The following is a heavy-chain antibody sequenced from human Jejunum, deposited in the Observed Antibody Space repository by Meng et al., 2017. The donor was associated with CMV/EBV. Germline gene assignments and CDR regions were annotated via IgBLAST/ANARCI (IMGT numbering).Heavy chain of an antibody. J-gene: IGHJ4*02. CDR2: IYHSGST. V-gene: IGHV4-38-2*01. CDR1: GDSSSNAYD. D-gene: IGHD6-13*01. Sequence: SGDSSSNAYDWGWIRQPPGKGLEWMGTIYHSGSTYYNPSLKSRVTMSVDTSKNQFSLRLTSVTAADTAVYYCARFGTGAAALFDYWSQGTLVTVSS. CDR3: ARFGTGAAALFDY.